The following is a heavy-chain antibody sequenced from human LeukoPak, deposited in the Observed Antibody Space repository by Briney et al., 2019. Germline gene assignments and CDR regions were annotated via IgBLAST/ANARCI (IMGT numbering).Heavy chain of an antibody. Sequence: GGSLTLSCAASGFSFSSYGMQWVRQAPGKGLEWVTYMSYNGGKIHYSDSVKGRFTISRDNSKNTLYLQMNSLIPEDTAVYYCAKVAGNVYYFDYWGQGALVIVSS. V-gene: IGHV3-30*02. CDR1: GFSFSSYG. J-gene: IGHJ4*02. CDR3: AKVAGNVYYFDY. CDR2: MSYNGGKI. D-gene: IGHD4-23*01.